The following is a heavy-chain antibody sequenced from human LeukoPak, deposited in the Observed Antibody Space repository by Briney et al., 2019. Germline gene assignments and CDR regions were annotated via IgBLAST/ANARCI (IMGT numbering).Heavy chain of an antibody. CDR3: AKDPPDMYYDSSGGIDY. CDR1: GFTFSSYW. D-gene: IGHD3-22*01. CDR2: INSDGSST. V-gene: IGHV3-74*01. Sequence: GGSLRLSCAASGFTFSSYWMHWVRHAPGKGLVWVSRINSDGSSTNYADSVKGRFTISRDNSKNTLYLQMNSLRAEDTAVYYCAKDPPDMYYDSSGGIDYWGQGTLVTVSS. J-gene: IGHJ4*02.